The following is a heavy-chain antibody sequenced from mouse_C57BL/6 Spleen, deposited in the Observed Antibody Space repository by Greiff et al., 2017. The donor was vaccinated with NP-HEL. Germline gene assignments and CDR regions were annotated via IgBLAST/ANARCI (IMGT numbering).Heavy chain of an antibody. J-gene: IGHJ2*01. V-gene: IGHV1-61*01. CDR3: AREGNDGYYGTNLYYFDS. CDR2: IYPSDSET. Sequence: QVQLQQPGAELVRPGSSVKLSCKASGYTFTSYWMDWVKQRPGQGLEWIGNIYPSDSETHYNQKFKDKATLTVDKSSSTAYMQLSSLTSEDSAVYYCAREGNDGYYGTNLYYFDSWGQGTTLTVSS. D-gene: IGHD2-3*01. CDR1: GYTFTSYW.